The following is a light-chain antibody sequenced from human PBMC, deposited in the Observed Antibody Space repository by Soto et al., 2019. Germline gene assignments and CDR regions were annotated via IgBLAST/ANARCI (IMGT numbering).Light chain of an antibody. CDR1: QGISNW. V-gene: IGKV1-5*01. Sequence: DIQMTQSPSTLSASIGDRVTITCRASQGISNWLAWYQQKPGKAPKLLIYAASSLQSGVPSRFRGSGSGTEFTLSITSLQSDDFATYFCQSYNTYSVTFGGGTKVEIK. J-gene: IGKJ4*01. CDR3: QSYNTYSVT. CDR2: AAS.